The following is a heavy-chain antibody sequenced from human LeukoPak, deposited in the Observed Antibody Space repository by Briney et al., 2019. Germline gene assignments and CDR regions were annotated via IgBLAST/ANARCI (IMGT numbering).Heavy chain of an antibody. V-gene: IGHV4-59*02. CDR2: IYYTET. Sequence: SETLSLTCTVSGGSVSDYYWSWIRQSPGKGLEWIGYIYYTETSYNPSLKGRVTISADTSKNQFSLKLYSVTAADTAVYYCATRKLGNDYWGQGTLVTVSS. CDR3: ATRKLGNDY. D-gene: IGHD7-27*01. CDR1: GGSVSDYY. J-gene: IGHJ4*02.